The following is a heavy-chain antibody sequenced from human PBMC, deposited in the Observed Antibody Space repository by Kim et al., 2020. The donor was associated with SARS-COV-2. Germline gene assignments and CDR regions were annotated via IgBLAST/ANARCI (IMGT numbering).Heavy chain of an antibody. CDR3: VRARYDGNCFGR. D-gene: IGHD2-21*02. Sequence: GGSLRLSCAASGFTSSGDWMHWVRQAPGKWLMWVSRIDGGGTATAYADAVEGRFTISRDSAKDTLYLQMNSLRDEDTAIYYCVRARYDGNCFGRWGQGTLVTVSS. CDR2: IDGGGTAT. V-gene: IGHV3-74*01. CDR1: GFTSSGDW. J-gene: IGHJ4*02.